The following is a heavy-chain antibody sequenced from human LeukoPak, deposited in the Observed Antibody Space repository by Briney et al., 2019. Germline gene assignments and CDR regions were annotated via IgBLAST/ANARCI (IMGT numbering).Heavy chain of an antibody. V-gene: IGHV3-30*18. D-gene: IGHD3-10*01. Sequence: PGGSLRLSCAASGLSFNSCGMHWVRQAPGKGLEWVAVISSDGSNKYYADSVKGRFTISRDNSKNMLSLQMNSLRTEDTAVFYCAKGSGGSGSFYNHFDCWGQGTLVTVSS. J-gene: IGHJ4*02. CDR2: ISSDGSNK. CDR1: GLSFNSCG. CDR3: AKGSGGSGSFYNHFDC.